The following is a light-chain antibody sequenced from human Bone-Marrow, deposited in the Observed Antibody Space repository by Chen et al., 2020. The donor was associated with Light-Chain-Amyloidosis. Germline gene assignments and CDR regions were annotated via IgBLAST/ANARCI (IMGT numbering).Light chain of an antibody. V-gene: IGLV2-23*01. CDR2: EDS. CDR1: STDAGHYNL. J-gene: IGLJ2*01. Sequence: QSALTQPASVAGSVGPSITISCTGTSTDAGHYNLVSWYQQHPGEAPKLMIYEDSERPSGVSNRVSDSKSGNTASLTISGLQTEDQADYYCCSSSDTYTLIFGTGTRLTVL. CDR3: CSSSDTYTLI.